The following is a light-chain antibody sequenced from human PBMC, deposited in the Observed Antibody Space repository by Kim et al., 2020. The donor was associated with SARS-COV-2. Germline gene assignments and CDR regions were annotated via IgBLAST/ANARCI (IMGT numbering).Light chain of an antibody. CDR3: CSYAGSSTLA. Sequence: QSITISCTGISSDVWNYNSVSWYQQYPGKAPKVILYEGSKRPSGVSNRFSGSKSGNTASLTISGLQAEDEADYYCCSYAGSSTLAVGGGTKLTVL. CDR1: SSDVWNYNS. J-gene: IGLJ2*01. CDR2: EGS. V-gene: IGLV2-23*01.